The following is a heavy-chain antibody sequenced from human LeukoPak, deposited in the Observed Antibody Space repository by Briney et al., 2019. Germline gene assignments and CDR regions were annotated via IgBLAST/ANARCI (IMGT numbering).Heavy chain of an antibody. CDR1: GFTFSSYS. D-gene: IGHD1-26*01. CDR2: VSSSSSTI. V-gene: IGHV3-48*02. J-gene: IGHJ4*02. CDR3: ALWPGGYRRFDY. Sequence: SGGSLRLSCAASGFTFSSYSMNWVRQAPGKGLEWVSYVSSSSSTIYYADSVKGRFTISRDNAKNSLYLQMNSLRDEDTAVYYCALWPGGYRRFDYWGQGTLVTVSS.